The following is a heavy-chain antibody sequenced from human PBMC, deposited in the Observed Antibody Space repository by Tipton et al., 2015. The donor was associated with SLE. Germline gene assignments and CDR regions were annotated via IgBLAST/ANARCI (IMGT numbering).Heavy chain of an antibody. J-gene: IGHJ1*01. CDR3: ARGGGTYYYDSSGYRNAEYFQH. CDR2: IYHSGST. V-gene: IGHV4-39*07. D-gene: IGHD3-22*01. Sequence: TLSLTCTVSGGSISSSSYYWGWIRQPPGKGLEWIGSIYHSGSTYYNPSLKSRVTISVDTSKNQFSLKLSSVTAADTAVYYCARGGGTYYYDSSGYRNAEYFQHWGQGTLVTVSS. CDR1: GGSISSSSYY.